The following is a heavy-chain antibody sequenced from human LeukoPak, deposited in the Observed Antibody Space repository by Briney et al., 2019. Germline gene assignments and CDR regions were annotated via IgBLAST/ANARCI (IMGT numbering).Heavy chain of an antibody. D-gene: IGHD1-26*01. CDR1: GFTFSTYG. V-gene: IGHV3-33*01. Sequence: RSRRLSCAASGFTFSTYGMHWVRQAPGKGLEWVSVIWSDGSTTYYGDSVQGRFTISRDNSKNTLYLQMNSLRAEDTAVYYCARDRVGADSRNYFDYWGQGSPASVSS. J-gene: IGHJ4*02. CDR2: IWSDGSTT. CDR3: ARDRVGADSRNYFDY.